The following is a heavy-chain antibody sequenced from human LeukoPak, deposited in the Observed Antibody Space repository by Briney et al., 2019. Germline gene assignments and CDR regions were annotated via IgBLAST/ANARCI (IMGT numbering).Heavy chain of an antibody. V-gene: IGHV3-7*03. CDR3: ARDSDYDRYFYFDY. D-gene: IGHD5-12*01. J-gene: IGHJ4*02. Sequence: HPGGSLRLSCAVSGFSFSSYWLSWVRQAPGKGLEWVANIKQDGSEKYYVDSVKGRFTISRDNAKNSLYLQMNSLRAEDTAVYYCARDSDYDRYFYFDYWGQGTLVTVSS. CDR2: IKQDGSEK. CDR1: GFSFSSYW.